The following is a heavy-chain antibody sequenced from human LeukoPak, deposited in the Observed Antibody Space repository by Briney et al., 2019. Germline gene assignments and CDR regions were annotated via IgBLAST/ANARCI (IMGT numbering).Heavy chain of an antibody. J-gene: IGHJ3*02. CDR2: ISYDGTYK. CDR3: ARREHDAFDI. D-gene: IGHD5-24*01. V-gene: IGHV3-30*03. Sequence: GGSLRLSCAASGFTFSSYGMHWVRQAPGKGLEGVAVISYDGTYKYYADSVKGRFTISRDNSKNTLYLQMNGLRAEDTAVYYCARREHDAFDIWGQGTKVTVSS. CDR1: GFTFSSYG.